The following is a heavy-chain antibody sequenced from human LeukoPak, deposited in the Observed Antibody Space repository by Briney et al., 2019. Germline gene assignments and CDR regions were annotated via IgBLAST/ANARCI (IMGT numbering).Heavy chain of an antibody. CDR2: INHSGST. CDR1: GGSFSGYY. J-gene: IGHJ4*02. V-gene: IGHV4-34*01. D-gene: IGHD5-18*01. Sequence: SETLSLTCAVYGGSFSGYYWGWIRQPPGKGLEWIGEINHSGSTNYNPSLKSRVTISVDTSKNQFSLKLSSVTDADTAVYYCARLRGYSYGTRGYYFDYWGQGTLVTVSS. CDR3: ARLRGYSYGTRGYYFDY.